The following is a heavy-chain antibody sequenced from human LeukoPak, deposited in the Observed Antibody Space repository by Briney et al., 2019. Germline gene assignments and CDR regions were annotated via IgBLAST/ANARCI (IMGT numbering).Heavy chain of an antibody. D-gene: IGHD2-15*01. Sequence: GGSLRPSCAASGFTFRDYTMNWVRQAPGKGLEWVSAISKSGTYIKYADSVQGRFTISRDNSKSTLCLQMNSLRAEDTAVYYCAKQLGYCSDGSCYFPYWGQGTLVTVSS. CDR1: GFTFRDYT. CDR2: ISKSGTYI. J-gene: IGHJ4*02. CDR3: AKQLGYCSDGSCYFPY. V-gene: IGHV3-23*01.